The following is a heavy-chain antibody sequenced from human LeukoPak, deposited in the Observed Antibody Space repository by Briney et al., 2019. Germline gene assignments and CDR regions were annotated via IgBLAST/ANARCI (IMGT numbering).Heavy chain of an antibody. D-gene: IGHD3-9*01. J-gene: IGHJ4*02. CDR2: IDYDSSHI. CDR3: ARDPLRYLRVGHYDY. Sequence: RPGGSLRLSCAASGFTFSTSAMNWVRQVPGKGLEGVSSIDYDSSHIYYAASVRGRFTISRDNARNSVYLQMNSLRVEDTAVYYCARDPLRYLRVGHYDYWGQGTLVAVSS. CDR1: GFTFSTSA. V-gene: IGHV3-21*01.